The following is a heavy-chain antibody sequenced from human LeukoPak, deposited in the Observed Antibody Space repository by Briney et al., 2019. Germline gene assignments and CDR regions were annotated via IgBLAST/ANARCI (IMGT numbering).Heavy chain of an antibody. J-gene: IGHJ4*02. V-gene: IGHV4-59*01. Sequence: PSETLSLTCTVSGGSISSYYWSWIRQPPGKGLEWIGYIYYSGSTNYNPSLKSRVTISVDTSKNQFSLKLSSVTAADTAVYYCARLEVRGNYFDYWGQGTLVTVSS. CDR1: GGSISSYY. CDR2: IYYSGST. CDR3: ARLEVRGNYFDY. D-gene: IGHD3-10*01.